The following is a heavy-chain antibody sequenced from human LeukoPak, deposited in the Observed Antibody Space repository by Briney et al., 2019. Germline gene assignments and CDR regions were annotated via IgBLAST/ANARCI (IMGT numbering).Heavy chain of an antibody. D-gene: IGHD6-19*01. CDR3: ARGMSSGRYAVDI. CDR2: ISSSSSTI. J-gene: IGHJ3*02. Sequence: GGSPRLSCAASGFAFSSYSMNWVRQAPGKGLEWVSYISSSSSTIYYADSVKGRFTISRDNAKNSLYLQMNSLRAEDTAVYYCARGMSSGRYAVDIWGQGTMVTVSS. CDR1: GFAFSSYS. V-gene: IGHV3-48*01.